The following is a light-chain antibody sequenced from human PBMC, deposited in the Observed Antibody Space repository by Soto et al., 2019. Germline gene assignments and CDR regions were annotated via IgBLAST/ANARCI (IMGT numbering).Light chain of an antibody. CDR2: EVT. J-gene: IGLJ3*02. CDR1: SSDVGAYKY. V-gene: IGLV2-8*01. CDR3: TSYAGNDIWV. Sequence: QSALTQPPSASGSPGQSVTISCTGTSSDVGAYKYVSWYQQYPGKAPKLMIYEVTKRPSGVPDRFSGSKSGNTASLTVSGLQDEDDADYYCTSYAGNDIWVFGGGTKVTVL.